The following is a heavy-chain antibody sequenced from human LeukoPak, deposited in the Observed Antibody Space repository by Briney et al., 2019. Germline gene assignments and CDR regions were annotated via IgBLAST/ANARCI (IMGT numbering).Heavy chain of an antibody. J-gene: IGHJ4*02. CDR3: ASGMIEFDY. D-gene: IGHD1-14*01. V-gene: IGHV3-7*01. Sequence: GGSLRLSCTVSGIRFNDYWMSWVRQAPGKGLEWVANIKEDGGEMYYVDSVKGRFIISRDNAKNSVYLQMNILRVEDTAVYYCASGMIEFDYWGQGTLVTVSS. CDR1: GIRFNDYW. CDR2: IKEDGGEM.